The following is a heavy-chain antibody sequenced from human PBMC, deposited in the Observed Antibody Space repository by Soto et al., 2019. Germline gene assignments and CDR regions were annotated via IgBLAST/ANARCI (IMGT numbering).Heavy chain of an antibody. D-gene: IGHD2-2*02. V-gene: IGHV3-30-3*01. CDR3: ARDIVVVPAAIIIGVGGSPAPHFDL. CDR2: ISYDGSNK. CDR1: GFTFSSYA. J-gene: IGHJ2*01. Sequence: QVQLVESGGGVVQPGRSLRLSCAASGFTFSSYAMHWVRQAPGKGLEWVAVISYDGSNKYYADSVKGRFTISRDNSKNTLYLQMNSLRAEDTAVYYCARDIVVVPAAIIIGVGGSPAPHFDLWGRGTLVTVSS.